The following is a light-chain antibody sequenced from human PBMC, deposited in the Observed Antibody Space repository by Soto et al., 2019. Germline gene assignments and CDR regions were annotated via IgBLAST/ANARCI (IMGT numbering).Light chain of an antibody. CDR1: QGVSSY. V-gene: IGKV3-11*01. Sequence: EKVMPQSPATLSVSEGERVTLPCRASQGVSSYLAWYPQKPGQAPRVLIYDASNRATGIPDRFSGSESGTDFTLTISSLQPEDFAVYYCHQRNNWPPTFGGGTKLDIK. CDR2: DAS. CDR3: HQRNNWPPT. J-gene: IGKJ4*01.